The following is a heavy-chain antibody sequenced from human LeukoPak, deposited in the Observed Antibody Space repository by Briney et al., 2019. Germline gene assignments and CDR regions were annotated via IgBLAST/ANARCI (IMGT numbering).Heavy chain of an antibody. Sequence: ASVKVSCKVSGDNLSELTVHWVRQAPGKGVEWIGGFDPEEGERLYAQKFEGRVTMTEDTSTDTAYMQLTSLRAEDTAVYYCARDPDTKPIKIKRYYMDVWGKGTTVTVSS. D-gene: IGHD2-8*01. CDR3: ARDPDTKPIKIKRYYMDV. J-gene: IGHJ6*03. CDR2: FDPEEGER. CDR1: GDNLSELT. V-gene: IGHV1-24*01.